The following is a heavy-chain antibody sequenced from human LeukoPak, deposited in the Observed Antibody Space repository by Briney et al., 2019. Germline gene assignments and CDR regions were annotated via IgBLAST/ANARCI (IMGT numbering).Heavy chain of an antibody. D-gene: IGHD5-24*01. CDR3: ARDIQLST. V-gene: IGHV3-23*01. Sequence: GGSLRLSCAASGFTFSRIAMTWVRQAPGKGLEWVSLISFSGDSIYYADSVRGRFTISRDNSKDTLYLQMNSLRAEDTAIYYCARDIQLSTWGLGTMVTASS. CDR2: ISFSGDSI. CDR1: GFTFSRIA. J-gene: IGHJ3*01.